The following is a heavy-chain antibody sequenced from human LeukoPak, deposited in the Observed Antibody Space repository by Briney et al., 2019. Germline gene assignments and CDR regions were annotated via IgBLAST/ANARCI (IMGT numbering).Heavy chain of an antibody. CDR3: AREIDGRFFDY. D-gene: IGHD5-24*01. CDR2: INQDGSEK. CDR1: GLTFRSFW. J-gene: IGHJ4*02. V-gene: IGHV3-7*01. Sequence: SGGSLRLSCAVSGLTFRSFWMSWVRQAPGKGLEWVANINQDGSEKYFVDSVKGRFTISRDNSKNSLHLQMNTLRAEDTALYYCAREIDGRFFDYWGQGTLVTVSS.